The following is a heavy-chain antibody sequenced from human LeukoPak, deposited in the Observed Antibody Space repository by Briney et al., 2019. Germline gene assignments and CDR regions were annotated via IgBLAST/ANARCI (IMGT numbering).Heavy chain of an antibody. CDR3: ARNLPAADY. D-gene: IGHD2-2*01. Sequence: GGSLRLSCATSGFTFSSYAMSWVRQAPGKGLEWVSAINGGGGYTYYADSVKGRFTVSRDNSKNTLYLQMNSLRAEDTAVYYCARNLPAADYWGQGTLVTVSS. CDR2: INGGGGYT. CDR1: GFTFSSYA. J-gene: IGHJ4*02. V-gene: IGHV3-23*01.